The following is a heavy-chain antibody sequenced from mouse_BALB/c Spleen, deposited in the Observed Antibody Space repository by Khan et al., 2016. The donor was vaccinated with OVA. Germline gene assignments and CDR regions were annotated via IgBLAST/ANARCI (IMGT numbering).Heavy chain of an antibody. J-gene: IGHJ3*01. V-gene: IGHV1-77*01. CDR3: AREWAAWFPY. Sequence: QVQLKQSGAELARPGASVNLSCKASGYTFTDYNINWMKQRTGQGLEWIGEIYPGSGNIYNNEKFKGKATLTADKSSSTAYMQLSSLTSEDSAVYFCAREWAAWFPYWGQGTLVTVSA. CDR1: GYTFTDYN. CDR2: IYPGSGNI.